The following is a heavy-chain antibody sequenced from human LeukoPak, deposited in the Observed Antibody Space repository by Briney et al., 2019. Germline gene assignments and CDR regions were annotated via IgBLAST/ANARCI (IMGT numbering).Heavy chain of an antibody. CDR1: GYSISSGYY. CDR3: ARDPNSSGWYKRLFYMDV. CDR2: NSGST. V-gene: IGHV4-38-2*02. Sequence: SETLSLTCTVSGYSISSGYYWGWIRQPPGKGLEWIGNNSGSTYYNPSLKGLVTISVDTSKNQFSLKLSSVTAADTAVYYCARDPNSSGWYKRLFYMDVWGKGTTVTISS. D-gene: IGHD6-19*01. J-gene: IGHJ6*03.